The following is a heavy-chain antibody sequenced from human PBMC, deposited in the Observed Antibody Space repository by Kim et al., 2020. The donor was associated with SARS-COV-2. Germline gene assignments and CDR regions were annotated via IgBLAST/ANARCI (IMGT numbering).Heavy chain of an antibody. Sequence: GESLKISCKGSGYSFTSYWISWVRQMPGKGLEWMGRIDPSDSYTNYSPSFQGHVTISADKSISTAYLQWSSLKASDTAMYYRARDNRAAAGPYGMDVWGQGTTVTVSS. V-gene: IGHV5-10-1*01. J-gene: IGHJ6*02. CDR3: ARDNRAAAGPYGMDV. D-gene: IGHD6-13*01. CDR2: IDPSDSYT. CDR1: GYSFTSYW.